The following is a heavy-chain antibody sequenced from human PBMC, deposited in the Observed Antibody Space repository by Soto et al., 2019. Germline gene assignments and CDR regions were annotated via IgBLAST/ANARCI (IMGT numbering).Heavy chain of an antibody. CDR1: GFTFSDYY. CDR2: ISSSGSTI. Sequence: GGSLRLSCAASGFTFSDYYMRWIRQAPGKGLEWVSYISSSGSTIYYADSVKGRFTISRDNAKNSLYLQMNSLRAEDTAVYYCARDTYYGSGSYYSDYWGQGTLVTVSS. CDR3: ARDTYYGSGSYYSDY. D-gene: IGHD3-10*01. J-gene: IGHJ4*02. V-gene: IGHV3-11*01.